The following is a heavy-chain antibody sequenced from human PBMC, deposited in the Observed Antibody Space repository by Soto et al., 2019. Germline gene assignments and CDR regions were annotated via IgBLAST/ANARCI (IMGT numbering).Heavy chain of an antibody. D-gene: IGHD2-21*02. Sequence: PGGSLRLSCAASGFTFNNAWMTWVRRAPGKGLEWIGRIKNKADGGTTDYAAPVKGRFTISRDDSKNMLYLQMHSLKTEDTAVYYCATVGYCGGDWCYASYYGMDVWRQGTTVTVSS. CDR1: GFTFNNAW. V-gene: IGHV3-15*01. CDR3: ATVGYCGGDWCYASYYGMDV. CDR2: IKNKADGGTT. J-gene: IGHJ6*02.